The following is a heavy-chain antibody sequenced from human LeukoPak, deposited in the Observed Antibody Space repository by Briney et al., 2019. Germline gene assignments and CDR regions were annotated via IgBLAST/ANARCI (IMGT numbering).Heavy chain of an antibody. D-gene: IGHD6-13*01. J-gene: IGHJ4*02. CDR1: GGSFSGYY. Sequence: SETLSLTCAVYGGSFSGYYWSWIRQPPGKGLEWIGEINHSGSTNYNPSLKSRVTISVDTSKNQFSLKLSSVTAADTAVYYCARRGRAAAGTVYWGQGTLVTVSS. CDR2: INHSGST. CDR3: ARRGRAAAGTVY. V-gene: IGHV4-34*01.